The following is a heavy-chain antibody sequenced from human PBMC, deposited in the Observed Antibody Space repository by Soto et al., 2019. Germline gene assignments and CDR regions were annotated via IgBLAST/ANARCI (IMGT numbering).Heavy chain of an antibody. CDR3: ARDSVFDAFDI. D-gene: IGHD3-10*01. Sequence: QVQLVQSGAEVKKPGASVKVSCKASGYTFTSYAMHWVRQAPGQRLEWMGWINAGNGNTKYSQKLQGRVTITRDTSASTAYMELSSLRSEDTAVYYCARDSVFDAFDIWGQGTMVTVSS. J-gene: IGHJ3*02. CDR1: GYTFTSYA. CDR2: INAGNGNT. V-gene: IGHV1-3*01.